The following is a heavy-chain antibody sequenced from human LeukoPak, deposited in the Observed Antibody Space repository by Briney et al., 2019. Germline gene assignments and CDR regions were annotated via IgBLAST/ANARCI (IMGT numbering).Heavy chain of an antibody. J-gene: IGHJ6*03. CDR2: IYYSGST. CDR3: ARDCSSTSCYQSGYYYYYMDV. Sequence: SETLSLTCTVSGGSISSYYWSWIRQPPGKGLEWIGYIYYSGSTNYNPSLKSRVTISVDTSKNQFSLKLSSVTAADTAVYYCARDCSSTSCYQSGYYYYYMDVWGKGTTVTVSS. CDR1: GGSISSYY. V-gene: IGHV4-59*01. D-gene: IGHD2-2*01.